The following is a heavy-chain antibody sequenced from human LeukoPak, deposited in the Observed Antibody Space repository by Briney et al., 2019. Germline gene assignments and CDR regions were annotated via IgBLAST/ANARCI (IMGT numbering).Heavy chain of an antibody. CDR3: ARTANGTVSGLWYSDL. D-gene: IGHD4-17*01. CDR2: IYPGDSNS. V-gene: IGHV5-51*01. Sequence: GESLKISCKGSGYTFNTNWIAWVRQMPGKGLEWMAIIYPGDSNSRSGRSFQGQVTVSADKSLSAAYLEWSTLKASDAAMYYCARTANGTVSGLWYSDLRGRGTLVTVSS. CDR1: GYTFNTNW. J-gene: IGHJ2*01.